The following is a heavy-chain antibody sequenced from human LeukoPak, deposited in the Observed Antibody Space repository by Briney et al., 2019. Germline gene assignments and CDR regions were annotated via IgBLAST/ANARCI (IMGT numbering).Heavy chain of an antibody. CDR1: GFTFSNYA. D-gene: IGHD3-22*01. CDR2: ISGSGDSA. CDR3: AKDHSTGYYYFDY. Sequence: GGSLRLSCAASGFTFSNYAMSWVRQAPGKGLEWVSVISGSGDSAYYADSVEGRFTISRDNSKNTLYLQMNSLRAEDTAVYYCAKDHSTGYYYFDYWAQGTLVTVSS. J-gene: IGHJ4*02. V-gene: IGHV3-23*01.